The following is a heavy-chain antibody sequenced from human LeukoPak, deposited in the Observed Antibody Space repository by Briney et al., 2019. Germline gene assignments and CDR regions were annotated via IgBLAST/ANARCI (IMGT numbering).Heavy chain of an antibody. Sequence: ASVKVSCKASGYNFIDYFIHWVRQAPGQGLEWMGWISTDNGNTNSVQKLQGRVTLTMDTSTTTAYMELRSLRSDDTAVYYCARGDDAFDFWGQGTMVTVSS. CDR3: ARGDDAFDF. CDR2: ISTDNGNT. V-gene: IGHV1-18*04. J-gene: IGHJ3*01. CDR1: GYNFIDYF.